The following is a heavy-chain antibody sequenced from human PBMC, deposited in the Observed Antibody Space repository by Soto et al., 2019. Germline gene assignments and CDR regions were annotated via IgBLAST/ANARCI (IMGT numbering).Heavy chain of an antibody. D-gene: IGHD3-10*01. CDR2: MSYDGSDE. CDR3: AKGGIWFGELGDY. CDR1: GFTFSDYG. J-gene: IGHJ4*02. Sequence: ESGGGVVQPGRSLRLSCAASGFTFSDYGMHWVRQAPGKGLEWVAVMSYDGSDEYYADSVKGRFSISRDNSKNTLYLQMSSLRPEDTARYYCAKGGIWFGELGDYWGQGALVTVSS. V-gene: IGHV3-30*18.